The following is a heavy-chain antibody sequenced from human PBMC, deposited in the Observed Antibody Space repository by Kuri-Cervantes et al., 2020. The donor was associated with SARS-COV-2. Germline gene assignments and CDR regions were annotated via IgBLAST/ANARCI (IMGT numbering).Heavy chain of an antibody. CDR2: ISYDGSNK. V-gene: IGHV3-30*18. CDR3: AKDYLANLGFWSGYNYGMDV. CDR1: GFTFSSYE. D-gene: IGHD3-3*01. Sequence: GGSLRLSCAASGFTFSSYEMNWVRQAPGKGLEWVAVISYDGSNKYYADSVKGRFTISRDNSKNTLYLQMNSLRAEDTAVYYCAKDYLANLGFWSGYNYGMDVWGQGTTVTVSS. J-gene: IGHJ6*02.